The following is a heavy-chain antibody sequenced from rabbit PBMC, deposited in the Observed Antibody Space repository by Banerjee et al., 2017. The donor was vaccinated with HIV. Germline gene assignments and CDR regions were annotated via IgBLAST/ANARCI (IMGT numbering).Heavy chain of an antibody. CDR3: ARGYASSSGYYGGNL. J-gene: IGHJ4*01. Sequence: QEQLEESGGGLVQPEGSLTLTCTASGFSFSNKYVMCWVRQAPGKGLEWIACINTSSGNTVYATWAKGRFTISKTSWTTVTLQMTSLTAADTATYFCARGYASSSGYYGGNLWGQGTLVTVS. D-gene: IGHD1-1*01. V-gene: IGHV1S45*01. CDR2: INTSSGNT. CDR1: GFSFSNKYV.